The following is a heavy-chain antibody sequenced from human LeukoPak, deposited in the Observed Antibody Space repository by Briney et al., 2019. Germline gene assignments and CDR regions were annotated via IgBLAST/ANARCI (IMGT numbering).Heavy chain of an antibody. V-gene: IGHV3-30*18. CDR3: AKGPASPGNSVY. CDR1: GFTFSSYV. Sequence: GRSLRLSCAASGFTFSSYVMHWVRQAPGKGLEWVAVISYDGSNKYYADSVKGRFTISRDNSKNTLYLQMNSLRAEDTAVYYCAKGPASPGNSVYWGQGTLVTVSS. CDR2: ISYDGSNK. D-gene: IGHD4-23*01. J-gene: IGHJ4*02.